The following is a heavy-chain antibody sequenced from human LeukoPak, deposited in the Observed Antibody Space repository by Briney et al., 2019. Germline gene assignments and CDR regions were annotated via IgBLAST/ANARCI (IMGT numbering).Heavy chain of an antibody. CDR3: ARDRYSGTYWGYFDY. CDR1: GGSISTYY. Sequence: SETLSLTCTVSGGSISTYYWSWIRLPPGKGLEWIGYIYDSGSTNYSPSLKSRITISMDTSKNHVSLKLSSVTAADTAVYYCARDRYSGTYWGYFDYWGQGTLVTVSS. J-gene: IGHJ4*02. D-gene: IGHD1-26*01. V-gene: IGHV4-59*01. CDR2: IYDSGST.